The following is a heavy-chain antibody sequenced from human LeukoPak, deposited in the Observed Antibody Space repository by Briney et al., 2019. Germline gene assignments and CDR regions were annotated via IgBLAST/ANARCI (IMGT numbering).Heavy chain of an antibody. D-gene: IGHD3-10*01. V-gene: IGHV3-21*01. CDR1: GLTFRSYS. Sequence: GGSLRLSRAVSGLTFRSYSMNWVRQAPAKGLEWVSSIRSSSSYIYYADSVKGRFNISRDNAKNSLYLQMNSLRAEDTAVYYCARDYLVRGVTNYYYYGMDVWGKGTTVTVSS. CDR2: IRSSSSYI. CDR3: ARDYLVRGVTNYYYYGMDV. J-gene: IGHJ6*04.